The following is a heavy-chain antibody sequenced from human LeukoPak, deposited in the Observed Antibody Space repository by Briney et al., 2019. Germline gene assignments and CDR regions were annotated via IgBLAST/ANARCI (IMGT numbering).Heavy chain of an antibody. CDR2: INHSGST. J-gene: IGHJ4*02. CDR1: GGSFSGYY. CDR3: ARSHYLGVDY. D-gene: IGHD3-10*01. Sequence: PSETLSLTCAVYGGSFSGYYWSWIRQPPGKGLEWIGEINHSGSTNYNLSLKSRVTISVDTSKNQFSLKLSSVTAADTAVYYCARSHYLGVDYWGQGTLVTVSS. V-gene: IGHV4-34*01.